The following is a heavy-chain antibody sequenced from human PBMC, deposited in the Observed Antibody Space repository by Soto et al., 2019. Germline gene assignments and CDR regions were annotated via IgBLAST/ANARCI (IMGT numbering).Heavy chain of an antibody. Sequence: QVQLQQWGAGLLKPSETLSLTCAVDGGSFNSYYWSWIRQPPGTGLEWIAEINHRGSSNRNPALESRITISVDTSKNQFSLELNSVTAADTAVYYCARAGFSNGFYGTFDYWGQGTLVTVSS. CDR3: ARAGFSNGFYGTFDY. CDR1: GGSFNSYY. CDR2: INHRGSS. D-gene: IGHD6-19*01. V-gene: IGHV4-34*02. J-gene: IGHJ4*02.